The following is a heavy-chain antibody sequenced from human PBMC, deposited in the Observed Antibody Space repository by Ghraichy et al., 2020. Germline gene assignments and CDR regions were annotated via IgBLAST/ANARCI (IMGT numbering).Heavy chain of an antibody. CDR3: AKPERQELLEWIFYPDV. D-gene: IGHD3-3*01. J-gene: IGHJ6*02. Sequence: GGSLRLSCAASGFTFSKCAMSWVRQAPGKGLEWVSGITSAGSAYYTDSVKGRFIVSRDNSHNTLYLQLTSLRAEDTAVYYCAKPERQELLEWIFYPDVWGQGTTVTVSS. CDR2: ITSAGSA. V-gene: IGHV3-23*01. CDR1: GFTFSKCA.